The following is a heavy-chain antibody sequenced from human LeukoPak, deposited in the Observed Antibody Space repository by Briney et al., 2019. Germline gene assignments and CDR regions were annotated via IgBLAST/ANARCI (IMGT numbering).Heavy chain of an antibody. CDR2: LFYSGRP. CDR1: RDSISNYNSY. J-gene: IGHJ4*02. Sequence: PSETLSLPCTDSRDSISNYNSYWGWIRQPPGKGLKWIGRLFYSGRPYYNPALQSRVTISVDTSKNHFSLRLNSVPAADTAVYYCARRLKTAVAEFYFDSWGQGILVTVSS. D-gene: IGHD6-19*01. V-gene: IGHV4-39*02. CDR3: ARRLKTAVAEFYFDS.